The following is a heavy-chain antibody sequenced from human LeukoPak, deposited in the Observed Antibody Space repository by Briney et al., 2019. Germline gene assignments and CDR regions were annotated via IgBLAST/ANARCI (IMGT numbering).Heavy chain of an antibody. CDR2: INPNSGGT. D-gene: IGHD6-19*01. CDR1: GYTFTGYY. Sequence: ASVKVSCKASGYTFTGYYMHWVRQAPGQGLEWMGWINPNSGGTNYAQKFQGRVTVTRDTSIGTAYMELSRLRSDDTAVYYCARVQRVAGHEVGGYWGQGTLVTVSS. V-gene: IGHV1-2*02. CDR3: ARVQRVAGHEVGGY. J-gene: IGHJ4*02.